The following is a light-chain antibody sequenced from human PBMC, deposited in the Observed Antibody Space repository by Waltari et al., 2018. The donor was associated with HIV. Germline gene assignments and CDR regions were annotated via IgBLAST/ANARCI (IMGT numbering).Light chain of an antibody. CDR1: HDIKNY. CDR2: AAS. CDR3: QELNSYPLT. V-gene: IGKV1-9*01. J-gene: IGKJ4*01. Sequence: DVRLTQSPLFLSASLGDSVTITCRTSHDIKNYLAWYQQRPGRAPNLLIFAASSLQVGVPPRFRGSGSGTDFNLTINSLQPEDFATYYCQELNSYPLTFGGGTKLEVK.